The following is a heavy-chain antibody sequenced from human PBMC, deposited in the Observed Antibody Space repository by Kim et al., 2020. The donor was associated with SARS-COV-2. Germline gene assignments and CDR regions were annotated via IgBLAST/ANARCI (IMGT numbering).Heavy chain of an antibody. D-gene: IGHD6-13*01. CDR3: ARVGDSSSWHGRYYGMDV. V-gene: IGHV4-4*02. CDR1: GGSISSSNW. Sequence: SETLSLTCAVSGGSISSSNWWSWVRQPPGKGLEWIGEIYHSGSTNYNPSLKSRVTISVDKSKNQFSLKLSSVTAADTAVYYCARVGDSSSWHGRYYGMDVWGQGTTVTVSS. J-gene: IGHJ6*02. CDR2: IYHSGST.